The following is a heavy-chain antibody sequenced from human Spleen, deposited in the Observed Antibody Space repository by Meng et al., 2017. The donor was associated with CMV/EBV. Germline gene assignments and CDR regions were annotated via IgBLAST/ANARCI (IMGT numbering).Heavy chain of an antibody. V-gene: IGHV3-7*03. CDR3: AKDLRWRSSTSCLDY. CDR1: EFTFSGYW. D-gene: IGHD2-2*01. J-gene: IGHJ4*02. CDR2: IKQDGSER. Sequence: GESLKISCTGFEFTFSGYWMSWVRQAPGKGLEWVAKIKQDGSERYYVDSVKGRFIISRDNSKNTLYLQMNSLRAEDTAVYYCAKDLRWRSSTSCLDYWGQGTLVTVSS.